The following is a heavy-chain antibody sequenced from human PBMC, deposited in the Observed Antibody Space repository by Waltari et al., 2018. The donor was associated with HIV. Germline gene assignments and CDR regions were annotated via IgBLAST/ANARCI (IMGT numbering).Heavy chain of an antibody. V-gene: IGHV3-7*01. CDR1: GFAFSNFW. CDR2: EKQDGMEK. J-gene: IGHJ4*02. CDR3: ARDGVLRGPFGY. Sequence: EVQLVESGGGLVPPGGSLRISCAGSGFAFSNFWMSWVGQAPGKGWEGGGKEKQDGMEKYYWDSWKGRFTISRDNDKNSVDLQMNSLRADDTAVYYCARDGVLRGPFGYWGQGTLVTVSS. D-gene: IGHD3-10*01.